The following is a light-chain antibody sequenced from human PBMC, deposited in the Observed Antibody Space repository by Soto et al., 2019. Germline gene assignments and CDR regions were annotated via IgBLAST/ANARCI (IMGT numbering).Light chain of an antibody. Sequence: DIQMTQSPSTLSASVGEIVTITCRASQSISSWLAWYQQKPGKVPKLLIYDASNLGSGVPSRFSGSGSGTDFTLTISGLQPDDFTTYYCQQYTSYSRAFGQGTKVDI. CDR2: DAS. V-gene: IGKV1-5*01. CDR3: QQYTSYSRA. CDR1: QSISSW. J-gene: IGKJ1*01.